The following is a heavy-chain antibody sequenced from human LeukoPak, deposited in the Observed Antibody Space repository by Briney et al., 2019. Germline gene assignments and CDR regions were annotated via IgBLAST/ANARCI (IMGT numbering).Heavy chain of an antibody. J-gene: IGHJ4*02. CDR2: TNHSGST. CDR1: GGSFSGYY. V-gene: IGHV4-34*01. D-gene: IGHD3-10*01. Sequence: PSETLSLTCAVYGGSFSGYYWSWIRQPPGKGLEWIGETNHSGSTNYNPSLKSRVTISVDTSKNQFSLKLSSVTAADTAVYYCARHLKGSYYAFLDYWGQGTLVTVSS. CDR3: ARHLKGSYYAFLDY.